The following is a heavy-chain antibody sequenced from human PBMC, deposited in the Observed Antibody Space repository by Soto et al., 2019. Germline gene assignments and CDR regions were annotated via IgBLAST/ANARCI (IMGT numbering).Heavy chain of an antibody. CDR3: ARPRRPRGYDLIDY. V-gene: IGHV3-21*04. D-gene: IGHD5-12*01. CDR2: ISPGGNSV. CDR1: GFPFSGFS. J-gene: IGHJ4*02. Sequence: EVHVVESGGGLVKPGGSLRLACAASGFPFSGFSWNWVRQAPGKGLEWVSSISPGGNSVYYADSVKGRFTISRDNAKNSLYLQMNNLRAEDAALYYCARPRRPRGYDLIDYWAQGTLVTVSS.